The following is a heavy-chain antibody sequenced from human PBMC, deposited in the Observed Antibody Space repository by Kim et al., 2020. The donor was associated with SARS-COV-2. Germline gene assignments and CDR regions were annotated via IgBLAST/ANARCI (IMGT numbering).Heavy chain of an antibody. J-gene: IGHJ4*02. CDR3: ARSLRFLEWFSPHFDY. Sequence: SLKSRLTITKDTSKNQVVLTMTNMDPVDTATYYCARSLRFLEWFSPHFDYWGQGTLVTVSS. V-gene: IGHV2-5*01. D-gene: IGHD3-3*01.